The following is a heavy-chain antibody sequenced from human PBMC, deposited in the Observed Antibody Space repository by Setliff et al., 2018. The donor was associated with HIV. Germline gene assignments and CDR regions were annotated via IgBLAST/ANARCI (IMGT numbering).Heavy chain of an antibody. Sequence: GGSLRLSCVASGFTFSSSSMNWVRQAPGKGLERVSYISSRSSAIYYADSVKGRFTISRDNARNSLYLQMNSLRAEDTAVYYCARGLVDYYDSSGYDYWGQGTLVTVSS. CDR2: ISSRSSAI. J-gene: IGHJ4*02. CDR1: GFTFSSSS. V-gene: IGHV3-48*01. D-gene: IGHD3-22*01. CDR3: ARGLVDYYDSSGYDY.